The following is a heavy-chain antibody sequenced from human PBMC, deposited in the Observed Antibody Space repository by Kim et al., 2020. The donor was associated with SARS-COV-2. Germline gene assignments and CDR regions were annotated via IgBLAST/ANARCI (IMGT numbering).Heavy chain of an antibody. V-gene: IGHV4-34*01. CDR3: ARYKTTVTSPLAY. D-gene: IGHD4-17*01. J-gene: IGHJ4*02. Sequence: KYHPSLKRRVTIPVDPSKNQFSLRLSSVTAADTAVYYCARYKTTVTSPLAYWGQGTLVTVSS.